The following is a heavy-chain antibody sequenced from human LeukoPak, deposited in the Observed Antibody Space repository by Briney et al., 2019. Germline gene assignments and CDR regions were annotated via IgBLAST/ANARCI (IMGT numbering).Heavy chain of an antibody. D-gene: IGHD5-18*01. Sequence: ASVKVSCKASGYTFTGYYMHWVRQAPGQGLEWMGWINPNSGGTNHAQKFQGRVTMTRDTSISTAYMELSRLRSDDTAVYYCARADTAFGYYYYMDVWGKGTTVTISS. CDR2: INPNSGGT. CDR1: GYTFTGYY. CDR3: ARADTAFGYYYYMDV. V-gene: IGHV1-2*02. J-gene: IGHJ6*03.